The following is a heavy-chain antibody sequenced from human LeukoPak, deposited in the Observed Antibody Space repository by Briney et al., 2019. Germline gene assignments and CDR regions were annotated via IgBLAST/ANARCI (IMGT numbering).Heavy chain of an antibody. V-gene: IGHV1-24*01. CDR3: AKGAAAGLVDWFDP. Sequence: ASVKVSCKVSGYTLTELSMHWVRQAPGKGLEWMGGFDPEDGETIYAQKLQGRVTMTTDTSTSTAYMELRSLRSDDTALYYCAKGAAAGLVDWFDPWGQGTLVTVSS. D-gene: IGHD6-25*01. J-gene: IGHJ5*02. CDR1: GYTLTELS. CDR2: FDPEDGET.